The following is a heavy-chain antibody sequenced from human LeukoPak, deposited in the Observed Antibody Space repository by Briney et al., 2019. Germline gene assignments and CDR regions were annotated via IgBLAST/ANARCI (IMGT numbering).Heavy chain of an antibody. CDR2: IYHSGST. V-gene: IGHV4-4*02. CDR3: ARDLGSSTPSGV. D-gene: IGHD3-16*01. Sequence: ETLSLTCAVSGGSISSNNWWNWVRQPPGKGLEWIGEIYHSGSTNYNPSLKSRVTISVDKSKNQLFLKLNSVTAADTAVYYCARDLGSSTPSGVWGKGTTVTVSS. CDR1: GGSISSNNW. J-gene: IGHJ6*04.